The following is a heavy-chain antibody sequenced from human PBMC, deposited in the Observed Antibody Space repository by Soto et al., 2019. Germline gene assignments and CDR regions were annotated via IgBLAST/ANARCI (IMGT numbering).Heavy chain of an antibody. V-gene: IGHV1-18*01. CDR3: ARDFGNDLSAPGAVFDY. Sequence: QVHLVQSGGEVKKPGASVKVSCKASGYSFNSYGVSWVRQAPGQGLEWMGWISADNGNTNYAQKLQGRVTLTTDTSTSTAYMELRSLASYDTALYYCARDFGNDLSAPGAVFDYWGHGTLVTVSS. J-gene: IGHJ4*01. CDR2: ISADNGNT. CDR1: GYSFNSYG. D-gene: IGHD3-16*01.